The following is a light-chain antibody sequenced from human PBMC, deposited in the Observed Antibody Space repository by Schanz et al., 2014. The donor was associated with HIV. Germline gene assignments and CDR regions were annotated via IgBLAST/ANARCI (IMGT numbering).Light chain of an antibody. J-gene: IGLJ3*02. CDR1: SGSIASNY. CDR2: EDN. CDR3: QSYDSSNQGV. V-gene: IGLV6-57*02. Sequence: NFMLTQPHSVSESPGKTVTISYTGSSGSIASNYVQWYQQRPGSAPTTVIFEDNRRPSGVPDRFSGSVDSSSNSASLTISGLKTEDEADYYCQSYDSSNQGVFGGGTKLTVL.